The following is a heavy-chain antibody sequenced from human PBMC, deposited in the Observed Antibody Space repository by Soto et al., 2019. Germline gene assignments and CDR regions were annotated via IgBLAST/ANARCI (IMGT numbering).Heavy chain of an antibody. CDR2: IYYSGST. CDR3: ARGGSKITIFGVVISWYFDL. D-gene: IGHD3-3*01. V-gene: IGHV4-59*01. J-gene: IGHJ2*01. Sequence: PSETLYLTCTVSGGSIISYYWSGIRQPPGKGLEWIGYIYYSGSTNYNPSLKSRVTISVDTSKNQFSLKLSSVTAADTAVYYCARGGSKITIFGVVISWYFDLWGRGTLVTVSS. CDR1: GGSIISYY.